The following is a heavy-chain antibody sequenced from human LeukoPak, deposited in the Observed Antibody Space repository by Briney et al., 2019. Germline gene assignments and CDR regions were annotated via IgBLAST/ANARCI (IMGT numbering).Heavy chain of an antibody. V-gene: IGHV4-59*12. D-gene: IGHD3-22*01. CDR3: ARVIGGYYYINWFDL. Sequence: PSETLSLTCTVSGGSISSYYWSWIRQPPGKGLEWIWYIYYSGSTNYNPSLRSRVTISVDTSKNQFSLKLSSVTAADTAVYYCARVIGGYYYINWFDLWGQGTLVTVSS. J-gene: IGHJ5*02. CDR2: IYYSGST. CDR1: GGSISSYY.